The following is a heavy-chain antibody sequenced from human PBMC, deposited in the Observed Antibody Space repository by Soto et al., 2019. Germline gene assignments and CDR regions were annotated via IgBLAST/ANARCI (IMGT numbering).Heavy chain of an antibody. CDR2: IIPIFGTA. D-gene: IGHD2-2*01. CDR3: AFFVVVPAAWGWEYYYGMDV. CDR1: GGTFSSYA. J-gene: IGHJ6*04. Sequence: GASVKVSCKASGGTFSSYAISWARQAPGQGLEWMGGIIPIFGTANYAQKFQGRVTITADESTSTAYMELSSLRSEDTAVYYCAFFVVVPAAWGWEYYYGMDVGGKGPTVTVPS. V-gene: IGHV1-69*13.